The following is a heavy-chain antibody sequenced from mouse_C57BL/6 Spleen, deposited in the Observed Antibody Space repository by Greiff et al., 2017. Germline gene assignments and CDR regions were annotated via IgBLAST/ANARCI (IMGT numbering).Heavy chain of an antibody. CDR1: GYTFTSYD. V-gene: IGHV1-85*01. CDR2: IYPRDGST. D-gene: IGHD2-3*01. J-gene: IGHJ3*01. Sequence: VQRVESGPELVKPGASVKLSCKASGYTFTSYDINWVKQRPGPGLEWIGWIYPRDGSTKYNEKFKGKATLTVDTSSSTAYMELHSLTSEDSAVYFCAREWDGGFAYWGQGTLVTVSA. CDR3: AREWDGGFAY.